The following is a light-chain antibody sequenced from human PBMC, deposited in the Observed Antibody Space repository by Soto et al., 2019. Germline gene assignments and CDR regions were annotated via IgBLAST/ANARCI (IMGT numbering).Light chain of an antibody. V-gene: IGKV3-11*01. CDR3: QQRSNWPPIT. J-gene: IGKJ5*01. CDR2: DAS. Sequence: EIVLTQSPATLSLSPGERATLSCRASQSVNIYLAWYQQKPGQAPRLLIYDASNRATGIPARFSGSGSATDFTLTISSLEPEDFAVYYCQQRSNWPPITFGQGTRLEIK. CDR1: QSVNIY.